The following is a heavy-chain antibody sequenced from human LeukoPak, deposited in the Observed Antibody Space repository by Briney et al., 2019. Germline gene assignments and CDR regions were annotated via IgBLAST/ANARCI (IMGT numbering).Heavy chain of an antibody. CDR2: INWNGGST. J-gene: IGHJ4*02. CDR1: GFTFDDYG. V-gene: IGHV3-20*04. Sequence: RSGGSLRLSCAASGFTFDDYGMSWVRQAPGKGLEWVSGINWNGGSTGYADSVKGRFTISRDNAKNSLYLQMNSLRAEDTALYYCAKDRDFERYCSGGSCYRRSGPYYFDYWGQGTLVTVSS. CDR3: AKDRDFERYCSGGSCYRRSGPYYFDY. D-gene: IGHD2-15*01.